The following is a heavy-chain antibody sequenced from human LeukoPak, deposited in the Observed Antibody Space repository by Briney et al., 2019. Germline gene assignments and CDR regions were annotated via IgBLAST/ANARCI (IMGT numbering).Heavy chain of an antibody. CDR3: ARSHDYDSSGYQNNDAFDI. D-gene: IGHD3-22*01. CDR2: IYYSGST. Sequence: SETLSLTCTVSGGSISSYYWSWIRQPPGKGLEWSGYIYYSGSTNYNPSLKSRVAISVDTSKNQFSLKRSSVTAADTAVYYCARSHDYDSSGYQNNDAFDIWGQGTMVTVSS. V-gene: IGHV4-59*01. J-gene: IGHJ3*02. CDR1: GGSISSYY.